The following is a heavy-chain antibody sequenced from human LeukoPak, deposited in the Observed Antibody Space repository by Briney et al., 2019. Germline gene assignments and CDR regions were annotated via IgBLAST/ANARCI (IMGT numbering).Heavy chain of an antibody. CDR1: GFTFSSYA. V-gene: IGHV3-30*04. CDR2: ISYDGSNK. Sequence: GGSLRLSCAASGFTFSSYAMHWVRQAPGKGLEWVAVISYDGSNKYYADSVKGRFTVSRDNSKDTLYVQMNSLRADDTAVYYCARGGTDILLEPPAIPFDYWGQGALVTVSS. D-gene: IGHD2-8*01. J-gene: IGHJ4*02. CDR3: ARGGTDILLEPPAIPFDY.